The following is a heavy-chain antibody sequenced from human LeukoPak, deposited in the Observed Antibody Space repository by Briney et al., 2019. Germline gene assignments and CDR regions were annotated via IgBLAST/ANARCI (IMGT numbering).Heavy chain of an antibody. CDR1: GGSISSFKW. J-gene: IGHJ3*02. V-gene: IGHV4-4*02. Sequence: PSGTLSLTCAVSGGSISSFKWWSWVRQPPGKGLEWIGEIYHTGSTNYNPSLKTRVTISVDKSKNQFSLKLSSVTAADTAVYYCAREGNYYGSGSYKGDAFNIWGQGTMVTVSS. CDR3: AREGNYYGSGSYKGDAFNI. D-gene: IGHD3-10*01. CDR2: IYHTGST.